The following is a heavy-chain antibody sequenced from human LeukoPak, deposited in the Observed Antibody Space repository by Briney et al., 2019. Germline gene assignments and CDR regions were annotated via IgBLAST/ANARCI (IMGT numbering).Heavy chain of an antibody. V-gene: IGHV3-23*01. CDR2: ISGSGGST. Sequence: GGSLRLSCAAPGFTFSSYAMSWVRQAPGKGLEWVSAISGSGGSTYYADSVKGRFTISRDNSKNTLYLQMNSLRAEDTAVYYCAKSAAPLRFLEWSAYYFDYWGQGTLVTVSS. CDR1: GFTFSSYA. D-gene: IGHD3-3*01. J-gene: IGHJ4*02. CDR3: AKSAAPLRFLEWSAYYFDY.